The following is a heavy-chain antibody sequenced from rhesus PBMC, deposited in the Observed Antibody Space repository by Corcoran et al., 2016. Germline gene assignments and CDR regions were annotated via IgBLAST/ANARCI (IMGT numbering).Heavy chain of an antibody. J-gene: IGHJ4*01. CDR3: ARDTVTTPFDY. V-gene: IGHV4-57*02. Sequence: QLQLQESGPGLVKPSETLSLTCAVSGGSVSSSNWWSWIRQPPGKGLEWIGRISGGVGSTIDTPSLPMRFTISTDTSKNQCSLKVSSVTAADTAVYYCARDTVTTPFDYWGQGVLVTVSS. D-gene: IGHD4-23*01. CDR2: ISGGVGST. CDR1: GGSVSSSNW.